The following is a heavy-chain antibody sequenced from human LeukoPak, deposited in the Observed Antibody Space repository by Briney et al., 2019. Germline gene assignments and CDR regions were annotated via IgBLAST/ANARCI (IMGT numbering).Heavy chain of an antibody. Sequence: SETLSLTCTVSGGSISSYYWTWIRQPPGKGPEWIGYIFYTGSTNYNPSFKSRVTMSVDTSNNQFSLKLTSVTAADTAVYYCARRAVPTWYFDLWGRGTLVTVSS. V-gene: IGHV4-59*08. CDR1: GGSISSYY. CDR2: IFYTGST. CDR3: ARRAVPTWYFDL. D-gene: IGHD4-17*01. J-gene: IGHJ2*01.